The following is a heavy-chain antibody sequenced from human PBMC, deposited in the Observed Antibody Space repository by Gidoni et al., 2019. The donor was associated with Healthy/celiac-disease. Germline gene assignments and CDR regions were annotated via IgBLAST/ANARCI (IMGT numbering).Heavy chain of an antibody. CDR1: GFTFSSYA. CDR3: AKAPGLRYFDWTNYYYYMDV. D-gene: IGHD3-9*01. V-gene: IGHV3-23*01. CDR2: ISGSGGST. J-gene: IGHJ6*03. Sequence: EVQLLESGGGLVQPGGSLRLSCAASGFTFSSYAMSWVRQAPGKGLEWVSAISGSGGSTYYADSVKGRFTISRDNSKNTLYLQMNSLRAEDTAVYYCAKAPGLRYFDWTNYYYYMDVWGKGTTVTVSS.